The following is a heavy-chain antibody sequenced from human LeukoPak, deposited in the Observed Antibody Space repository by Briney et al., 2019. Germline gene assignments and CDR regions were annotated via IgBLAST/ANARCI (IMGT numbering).Heavy chain of an antibody. Sequence: SETLSLTCTVSGGPISTYRWSWIRQPPGKGLEWIGEINHSGSTNYNPSLKSRVTISVDTSKNQFSLKLSSVTAADTAVYYCARGTKLERGYSGYDYNYWGQGTLVTVSS. CDR1: GGPISTYR. V-gene: IGHV4-34*01. CDR3: ARGTKLERGYSGYDYNY. CDR2: INHSGST. D-gene: IGHD5-12*01. J-gene: IGHJ4*02.